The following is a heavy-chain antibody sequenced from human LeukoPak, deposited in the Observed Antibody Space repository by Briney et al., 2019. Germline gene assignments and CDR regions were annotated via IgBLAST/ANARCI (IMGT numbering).Heavy chain of an antibody. V-gene: IGHV3-30*01. CDR3: ARDDSYGYFDY. Sequence: GRSLRLSCAASGFTFSSYAMHWVRQAPGKGLEWVAVISYDGSNKYYADSVKGRFTISRDNSKNTLYLQMNSQRAEDTAVYYCARDDSYGYFDYWGQGTLVTVSS. D-gene: IGHD5-18*01. CDR1: GFTFSSYA. J-gene: IGHJ4*02. CDR2: ISYDGSNK.